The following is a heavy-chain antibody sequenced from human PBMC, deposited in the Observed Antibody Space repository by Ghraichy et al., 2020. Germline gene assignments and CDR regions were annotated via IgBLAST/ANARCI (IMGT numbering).Heavy chain of an antibody. CDR1: GGSISSSSYY. CDR3: ARLGRGSWYFDY. Sequence: SETLSLTCTVSGGSISSSSYYWGWIRQPPGKGLEWIGSIYYSGSTYYNPSLKSRVTIYVDTSKNQFSLKLSSVTAADTAVYYCARLGRGSWYFDYWGQGTLVTVSS. CDR2: IYYSGST. V-gene: IGHV4-39*01. D-gene: IGHD6-13*01. J-gene: IGHJ4*02.